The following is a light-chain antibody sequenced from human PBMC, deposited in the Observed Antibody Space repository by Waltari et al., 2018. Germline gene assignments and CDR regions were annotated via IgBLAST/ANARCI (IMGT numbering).Light chain of an antibody. CDR3: QQYNNWLWT. CDR2: GAS. V-gene: IGKV3-15*01. Sequence: ETVMTQSPATLSVSPGERATLSCRASQSVSSNLAWYQQKPGQAPRLLIYGASTRATGIPARFSGSGSGTEFTLIISSLQSEDFAVYYCQQYNNWLWTFGQGTKVEIK. J-gene: IGKJ1*01. CDR1: QSVSSN.